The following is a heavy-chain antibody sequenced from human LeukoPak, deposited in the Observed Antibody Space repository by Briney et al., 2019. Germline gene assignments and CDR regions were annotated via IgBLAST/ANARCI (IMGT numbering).Heavy chain of an antibody. CDR2: IPDDGNSE. CDR3: AGGTYYFDY. CDR1: GFTFNSYG. Sequence: GRSLRLSCAASGFTFNSYGMHWVRQAPGKGLEWVAFIPDDGNSEYYADPVRGRFTDSRDSSRNTLYLQMNSLRAEDSALYYCAGGTYYFDYWGQGTLVTVTS. V-gene: IGHV3-30*03. D-gene: IGHD1-7*01. J-gene: IGHJ4*02.